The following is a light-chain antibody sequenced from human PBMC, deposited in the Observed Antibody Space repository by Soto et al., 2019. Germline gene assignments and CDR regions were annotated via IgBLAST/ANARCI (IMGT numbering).Light chain of an antibody. Sequence: TQSPSSLSASVGDRVTITCRASQSISSYLNWYQQKPGQAPRLLIYGASSRATGIPARFSGSGSGTDFTLTISSLEPEDFAVYYCQQRSNWPLTFGGGAKVDIK. CDR1: QSISSY. V-gene: IGKV3-11*01. CDR3: QQRSNWPLT. CDR2: GAS. J-gene: IGKJ4*01.